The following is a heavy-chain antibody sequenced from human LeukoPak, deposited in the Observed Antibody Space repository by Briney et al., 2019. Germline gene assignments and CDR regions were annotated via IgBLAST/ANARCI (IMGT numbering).Heavy chain of an antibody. J-gene: IGHJ4*02. CDR1: GFTFSSYA. CDR2: IKQDGSEK. D-gene: IGHD6-19*01. V-gene: IGHV3-7*01. Sequence: GGSLRLSCAASGFTFSSYAMSWVRQAPGEGLEWVANIKQDGSEKYYVDSVKGRFTISRDNAKNSLYLQMNSLRAEDTAVYYCARAWLADYWGQGTLVTVSS. CDR3: ARAWLADY.